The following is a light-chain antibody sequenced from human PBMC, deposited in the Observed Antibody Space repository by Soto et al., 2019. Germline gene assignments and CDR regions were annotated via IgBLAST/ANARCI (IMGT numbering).Light chain of an antibody. J-gene: IGLJ3*02. V-gene: IGLV2-14*01. Sequence: QSVLTQPASVSVSPGQSITSSCSGTSSDVGAYNYVSWYQHHPGKAPKLIVCEVTNRPPGVSFRFSGSKSGNTASLTISGLQAEDEADYYCSSYTTINTWVFGGGTKVTVL. CDR2: EVT. CDR3: SSYTTINTWV. CDR1: SSDVGAYNY.